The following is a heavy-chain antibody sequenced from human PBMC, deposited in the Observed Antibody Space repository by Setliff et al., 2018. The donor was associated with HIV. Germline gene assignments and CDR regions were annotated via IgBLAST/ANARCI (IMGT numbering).Heavy chain of an antibody. Sequence: SVKVSCKASGGTFSTYAISWVRQAPGQGLEWMGGIIPIFGTANYAQRLQGRVAMTRDTSTSTVYMELSSLRSEDTAVYYCANPPLKGHLGVGFDYWGQGTLVTVSS. D-gene: IGHD3-16*01. J-gene: IGHJ4*02. CDR3: ANPPLKGHLGVGFDY. CDR2: IIPIFGTA. V-gene: IGHV1-69*05. CDR1: GGTFSTYA.